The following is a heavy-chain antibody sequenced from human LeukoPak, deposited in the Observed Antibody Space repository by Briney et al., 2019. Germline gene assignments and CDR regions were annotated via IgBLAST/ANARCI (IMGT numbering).Heavy chain of an antibody. CDR3: ARVLGGGFDP. CDR1: GGSISSYY. Sequence: SETLSLTCTVSGGSISSYYWSWIRQPPGKGLEWIGYIYYSGSTNYNPSLKSRVTISVDTSKNQFSLRLSSVTAADTAVYYCARVLGGGFDPWGQGTLVTVSS. V-gene: IGHV4-59*01. D-gene: IGHD3-16*01. J-gene: IGHJ5*02. CDR2: IYYSGST.